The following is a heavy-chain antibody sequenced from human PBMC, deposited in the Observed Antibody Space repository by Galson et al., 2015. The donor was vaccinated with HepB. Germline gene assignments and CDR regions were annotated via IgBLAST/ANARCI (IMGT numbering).Heavy chain of an antibody. CDR2: IWYDGSNK. CDR1: GFTFSSYG. Sequence: SLRLSCAASGFTFSSYGMHWVRQAPGKGLEWVAVIWYDGSNKYYADSVKGRFTISRDNSKNTLYLQMNSLRAEDTAVYYCARSRHYYDYDAFDIWGQGTMVTVSS. J-gene: IGHJ3*02. CDR3: ARSRHYYDYDAFDI. D-gene: IGHD5-12*01. V-gene: IGHV3-33*01.